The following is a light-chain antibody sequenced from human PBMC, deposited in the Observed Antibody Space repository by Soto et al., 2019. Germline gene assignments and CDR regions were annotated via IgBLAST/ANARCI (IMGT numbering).Light chain of an antibody. CDR2: DDS. V-gene: IGLV3-21*02. J-gene: IGLJ1*01. CDR1: KIGSKS. CDR3: QVWDISSDLYV. Sequence: SYELTQPPSVSVAPGQTARITCGGNKIGSKSVHWYQQKPGQAPVLVVYDDSDRPSGIPERFSGSNSGNTATLTINRVETGDEADYYCQVWDISSDLYVFGTGTKVTVL.